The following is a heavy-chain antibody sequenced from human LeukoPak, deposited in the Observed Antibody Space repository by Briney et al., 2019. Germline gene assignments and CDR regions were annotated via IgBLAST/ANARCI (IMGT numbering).Heavy chain of an antibody. Sequence: PGGSLRLSCAASGFTFSSYAMSWVRQAPGKGREWVSAISGSGGSTYYADSVKGRFTISRDNSKNTLYLQMNSLRAEDTAVYYCAKGVWFGGDHDYWGQGTLVTVSS. J-gene: IGHJ4*02. V-gene: IGHV3-23*01. D-gene: IGHD3-10*01. CDR2: ISGSGGST. CDR3: AKGVWFGGDHDY. CDR1: GFTFSSYA.